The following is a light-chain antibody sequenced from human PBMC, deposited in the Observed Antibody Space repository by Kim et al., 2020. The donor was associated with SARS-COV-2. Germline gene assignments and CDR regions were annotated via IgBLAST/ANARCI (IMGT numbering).Light chain of an antibody. J-gene: IGKJ1*01. CDR2: DAS. V-gene: IGKV1-5*01. Sequence: GDRVTITCRASQNIGRRLAWYQQKARKAPKLLIDDASSLESGVPSRFSGSGSGTEFTLSVSSLQPDDFATYYCQQYNGYSGTFGQGTKVDIK. CDR1: QNIGRR. CDR3: QQYNGYSGT.